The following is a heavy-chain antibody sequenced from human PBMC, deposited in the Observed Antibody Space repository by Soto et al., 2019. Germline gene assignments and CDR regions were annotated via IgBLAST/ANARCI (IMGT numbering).Heavy chain of an antibody. CDR2: IIPIFGTA. CDR3: ARVSPGIAAAGISLDYYGMDV. CDR1: GGTFSSYA. Sequence: SVKVSCKASGGTFSSYAISWVRQAPGQGLEWMGGIIPIFGTANYAQKFQGRVTITADESTSTAYMELSSLRSEDTAVYYCARVSPGIAAAGISLDYYGMDVWGQGTTVTVSS. J-gene: IGHJ6*02. D-gene: IGHD6-13*01. V-gene: IGHV1-69*13.